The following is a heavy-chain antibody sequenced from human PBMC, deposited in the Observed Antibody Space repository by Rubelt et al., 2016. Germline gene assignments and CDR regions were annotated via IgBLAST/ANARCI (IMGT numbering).Heavy chain of an antibody. Sequence: QVQLQQWGAGLLKPSETLSLTCAVYGGSFSGYYWSWIRQPPGKGLEWIGEINHRGSTNYNPSLKSRVTLSVDTSKNQFSLKLSSVTAADTAVYYCARREEYQLLYYYYGMDVWGQGTTVTVSS. J-gene: IGHJ6*02. V-gene: IGHV4-34*01. CDR1: GGSFSGYY. CDR3: ARREEYQLLYYYYGMDV. CDR2: INHRGST. D-gene: IGHD2-2*01.